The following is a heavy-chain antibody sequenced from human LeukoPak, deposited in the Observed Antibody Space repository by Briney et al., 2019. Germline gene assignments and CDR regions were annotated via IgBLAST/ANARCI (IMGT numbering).Heavy chain of an antibody. V-gene: IGHV4-39*07. CDR1: GGSISSTSYY. J-gene: IGHJ4*02. D-gene: IGHD1-26*01. CDR3: ARDRGWVDY. CDR2: IYYSGST. Sequence: SETLSLTCTVSGGSISSTSYYWGWIRQPPGEGLEWIGTIYYSGSTYYNPSLKSRVTISVDTSKNQFSLKLSSVTAADTAVYYCARDRGWVDYWGQGTLVTVSS.